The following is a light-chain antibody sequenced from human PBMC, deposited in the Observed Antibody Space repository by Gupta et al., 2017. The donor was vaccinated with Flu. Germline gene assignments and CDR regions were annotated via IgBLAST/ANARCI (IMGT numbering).Light chain of an antibody. CDR2: DDS. Sequence: SYVLTQPPSVSVAPGQTARITCGGNNSGSKSVHWYQQKPGQAPVLVVYDDSDRPAGIPERFSGYNSGNTATLTXRXGEDGEXADYYGQVWDSSSDYVFGTGTKVTVL. J-gene: IGLJ1*01. CDR3: QVWDSSSDYV. V-gene: IGLV3-21*02. CDR1: NSGSKS.